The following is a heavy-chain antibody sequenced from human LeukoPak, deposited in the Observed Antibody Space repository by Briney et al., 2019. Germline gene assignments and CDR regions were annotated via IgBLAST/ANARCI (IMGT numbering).Heavy chain of an antibody. CDR2: INPKDGGT. D-gene: IGHD6-13*01. Sequence: ASVKVSCKASGYTLTDYYLHWVRQAPGQGLEWMGWINPKDGGTNYAQKFRGRVTMTTDTSITTAYMDLNSLRSDDTAVYYCARESPYSSSWLVNGGQGTLVTVSS. CDR1: GYTLTDYY. CDR3: ARESPYSSSWLVN. V-gene: IGHV1-2*02. J-gene: IGHJ4*02.